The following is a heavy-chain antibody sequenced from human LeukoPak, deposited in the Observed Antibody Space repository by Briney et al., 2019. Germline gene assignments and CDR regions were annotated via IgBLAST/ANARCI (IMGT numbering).Heavy chain of an antibody. D-gene: IGHD3-10*01. Sequence: ASMKVSCKASGGTFSSYAISWVRQAPGQGLEWMGRIIPIFGIANYAQKFQGRVTITADKSTSTAYMELSSLRSEDTAVYYCARDSGYGSEINWFDPWGQGTLVTVSS. CDR2: IIPIFGIA. CDR1: GGTFSSYA. CDR3: ARDSGYGSEINWFDP. V-gene: IGHV1-69*04. J-gene: IGHJ5*02.